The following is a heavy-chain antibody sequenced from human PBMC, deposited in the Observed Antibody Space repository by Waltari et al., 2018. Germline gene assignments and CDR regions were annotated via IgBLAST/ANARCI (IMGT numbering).Heavy chain of an antibody. CDR2: INPNSGGT. Sequence: QVQLVQSGAEVKKPGASVKVSCKASGYTFTGSYMHWVRQAPGQGLEWVGWINPNSGGTNYAQKFQGRVTMTRDTSISTAYMELSRLRSDDTAVYYCARDQLRRNGDPTRGFNYYYYGMDVWGQGTTVTVSS. CDR1: GYTFTGSY. D-gene: IGHD4-17*01. V-gene: IGHV1-2*02. J-gene: IGHJ6*02. CDR3: ARDQLRRNGDPTRGFNYYYYGMDV.